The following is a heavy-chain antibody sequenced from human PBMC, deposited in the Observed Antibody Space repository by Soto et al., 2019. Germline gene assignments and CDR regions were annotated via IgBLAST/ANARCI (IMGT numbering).Heavy chain of an antibody. CDR1: GFTFSSYA. CDR3: AKGSILVRANDAFDI. V-gene: IGHV3-23*01. CDR2: ISGSGGST. J-gene: IGHJ3*02. Sequence: GGSLRLSCAASGFTFSSYAMSWVRQAPGKGLEWVSAISGSGGSTYYADSVKGRFTISRDNSKNTLYLQMNSLRAEDTAVYYCAKGSILVRANDAFDIWGQGTMVTVAS. D-gene: IGHD2-21*01.